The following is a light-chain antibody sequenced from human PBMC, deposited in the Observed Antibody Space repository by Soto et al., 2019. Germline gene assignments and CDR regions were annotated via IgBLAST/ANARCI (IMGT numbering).Light chain of an antibody. J-gene: IGLJ3*02. V-gene: IGLV1-44*01. CDR3: AAWDANLSAGV. CDR2: RNN. Sequence: QSVLTQPPSASGTPGQRVTISCSGSSSNIGSNTVNWYQQLPRTAPKLLIYRNNQRPSGVPDRFSGSKSGTSASLAISGLQSEDEAEYYCAAWDANLSAGVFGGGTKLTVL. CDR1: SSNIGSNT.